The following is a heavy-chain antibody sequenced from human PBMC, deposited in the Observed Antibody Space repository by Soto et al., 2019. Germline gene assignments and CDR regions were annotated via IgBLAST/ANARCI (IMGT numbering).Heavy chain of an antibody. D-gene: IGHD2-15*01. Sequence: QVQLQQWGAGLLKPSETLSLTCAVSGESLGGFHWSWIRQPPGKGLEWIGEISRSGSTNYDPSLTSRVTMSMDTSRNQVSLKLSSVTDADTGVYYCARGRTAALIETRLFRVLFDLWGHGNLVIVSS. CDR1: GESLGGFH. V-gene: IGHV4-34*01. J-gene: IGHJ4*01. CDR3: ARGRTAALIETRLFRVLFDL. CDR2: ISRSGST.